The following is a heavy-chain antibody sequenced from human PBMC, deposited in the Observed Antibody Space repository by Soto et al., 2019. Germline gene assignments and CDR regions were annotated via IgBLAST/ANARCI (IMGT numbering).Heavy chain of an antibody. V-gene: IGHV3-74*01. CDR3: ARDISSSWYDY. CDR1: GFTFSSDW. CDR2: IDTDGSGT. Sequence: PGGSLRLSCAASGFTFSSDWMRWVRQAPGKGLVWVSRIDTDGSGTSYADSVKGRFTISRDNAKNTVYLQMNSLRAEDTAVYYCARDISSSWYDYWGQGILVTVSS. J-gene: IGHJ4*02. D-gene: IGHD6-13*01.